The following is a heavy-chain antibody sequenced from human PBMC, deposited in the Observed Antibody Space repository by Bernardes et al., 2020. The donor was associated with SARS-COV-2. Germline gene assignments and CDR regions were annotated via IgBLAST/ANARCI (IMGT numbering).Heavy chain of an antibody. CDR1: GFTFSKNA. Sequence: SLRLSCVASGFTFSKNAMTWVRQVPGKGLAWVSAISAIGGSTYYAESVKGRFTISRDNSRNTLYLEMNSLRAEDTAVYYCSKNAKYSSSSMEVWGQGTTVTVS. D-gene: IGHD6-6*01. V-gene: IGHV3-23*01. CDR2: ISAIGGST. J-gene: IGHJ6*02. CDR3: SKNAKYSSSSMEV.